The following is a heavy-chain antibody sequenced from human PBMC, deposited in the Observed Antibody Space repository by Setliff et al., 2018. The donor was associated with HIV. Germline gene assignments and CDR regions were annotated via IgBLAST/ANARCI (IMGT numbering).Heavy chain of an antibody. CDR1: GGSISSYY. CDR2: IYTSGST. V-gene: IGHV4-4*07. Sequence: SETLSLTCTVSGGSISSYYWSWIRQPAGKGLEWIGRIYTSGSTNYNPSLKSRVTMSVGTSKNQFSLRLNSVTAADTAVYYCARYRYYYDSSGYGRWFDPWGQGTLVTVSS. CDR3: ARYRYYYDSSGYGRWFDP. D-gene: IGHD3-22*01. J-gene: IGHJ5*02.